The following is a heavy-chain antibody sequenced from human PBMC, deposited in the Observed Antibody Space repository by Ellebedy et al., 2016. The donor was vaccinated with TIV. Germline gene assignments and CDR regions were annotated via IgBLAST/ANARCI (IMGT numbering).Heavy chain of an antibody. CDR3: ARVVAVADARDY. Sequence: ASVKVSCKAFGYSFIGYGISWLRQAPGQGLEWMGWISAYNGDTKYEQKLQGRVIMTTDTSTSTAYMELWSLRSDDTAVYYCARVVAVADARDYWGQGTLVTVSS. CDR2: ISAYNGDT. J-gene: IGHJ4*02. V-gene: IGHV1-18*04. D-gene: IGHD6-19*01. CDR1: GYSFIGYG.